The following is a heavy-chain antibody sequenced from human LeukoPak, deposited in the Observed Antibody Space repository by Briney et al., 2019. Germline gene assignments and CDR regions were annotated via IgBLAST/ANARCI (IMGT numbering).Heavy chain of an antibody. V-gene: IGHV3-23*01. J-gene: IGHJ4*02. CDR3: AKWEARYLGDY. CDR2: ITGSDDAT. CDR1: GLTFDIYT. D-gene: IGHD1-26*01. Sequence: GGSLRLSCAASGLTFDIYTLSWVRQAPGKGQEWVSTITGSDDATYYADSVKGRFTISRDSAQNTVYLQMDSLRVDDSALYYCAKWEARYLGDYWGPGTLVTVSS.